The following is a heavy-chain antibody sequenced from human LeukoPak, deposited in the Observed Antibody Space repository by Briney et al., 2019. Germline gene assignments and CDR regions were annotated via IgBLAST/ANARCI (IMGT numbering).Heavy chain of an antibody. CDR3: ARWGYYSNYDY. J-gene: IGHJ4*02. Sequence: GGSLRLSCAASGFTFSSYAMHWVRQAPGKGLEYVSAINNDGDITYYANSVKGRFTISRDNSKNTLYLQMGSLRAEDMAVYYCARWGYYSNYDYWGQGTLVTVSS. CDR2: INNDGDIT. V-gene: IGHV3-64*01. D-gene: IGHD4-11*01. CDR1: GFTFSSYA.